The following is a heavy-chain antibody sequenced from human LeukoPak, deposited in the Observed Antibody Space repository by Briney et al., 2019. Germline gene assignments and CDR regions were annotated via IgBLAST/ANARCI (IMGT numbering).Heavy chain of an antibody. J-gene: IGHJ4*02. CDR3: ARGSPRIPIDY. Sequence: SGTLSLTCAVYGGSFSGYYWSWLRQPPGKGLEWIGEINHSGSTNYNPSLKSRVTISVDTSKNQFSQKLSSVTAADTAVYYCARGSPRIPIDYWGQGTLVTVSS. CDR1: GGSFSGYY. CDR2: INHSGST. V-gene: IGHV4-34*01.